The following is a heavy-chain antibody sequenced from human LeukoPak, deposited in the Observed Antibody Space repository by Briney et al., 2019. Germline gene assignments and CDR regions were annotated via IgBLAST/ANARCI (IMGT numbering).Heavy chain of an antibody. CDR2: INTNTGNP. D-gene: IGHD6-19*01. CDR1: GYIFTSYA. Sequence: GASVKVSCKASGYIFTSYAMNWVRQAPGQGLEWMGWINTNTGNPTYAQGFTGRFVFSLDTSVSTAYLQISSLKAEDTAVYFCARDVSSAWYVRDPLDYWGQGTLVTVSS. CDR3: ARDVSSAWYVRDPLDY. J-gene: IGHJ4*02. V-gene: IGHV7-4-1*02.